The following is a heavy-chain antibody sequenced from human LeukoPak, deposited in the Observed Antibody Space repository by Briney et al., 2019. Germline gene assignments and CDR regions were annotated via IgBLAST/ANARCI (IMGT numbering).Heavy chain of an antibody. V-gene: IGHV3-33*01. CDR1: GFTFSSYG. Sequence: GGSLRLSCAASGFTFSSYGMHWVRQAPGKGLEWVAVIWYDGSNKYYADSVKGRFTISRDNSKNTLYLQMNSLRAEDTAVYYCARAGSDIVATIDYWGQGTLVTVSS. CDR2: IWYDGSNK. D-gene: IGHD5-12*01. CDR3: ARAGSDIVATIDY. J-gene: IGHJ4*02.